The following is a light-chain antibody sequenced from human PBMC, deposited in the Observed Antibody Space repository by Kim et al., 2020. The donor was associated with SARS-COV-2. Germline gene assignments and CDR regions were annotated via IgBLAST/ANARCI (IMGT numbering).Light chain of an antibody. J-gene: IGKJ5*01. CDR3: QQSYTLAAIT. CDR2: AAS. V-gene: IGKV1-39*01. CDR1: QSISSY. Sequence: DIQMTQSPSSLSASVGDRVTITCRASQSISSYLNWYQQKPGKAPKLLIYAASSLQSGVPSRFSGSGSGTDFTLTISSLQPEDFATYYCQQSYTLAAITFGQGTRLEIK.